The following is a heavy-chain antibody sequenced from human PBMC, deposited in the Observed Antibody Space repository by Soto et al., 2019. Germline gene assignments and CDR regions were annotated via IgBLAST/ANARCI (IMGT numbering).Heavy chain of an antibody. V-gene: IGHV4-59*01. CDR3: ARIIVVVPAARSFYYYYYMDV. Sequence: PSETLSLTCPVSGGSISSYYWSWIRQPPGKGLEWIGYIYYSGSTNYNPSLKSRVTISVDTSKNQFSLKLSSVTAADTAVYYCARIIVVVPAARSFYYYYYMDVWGKGTTVTVSS. CDR2: IYYSGST. D-gene: IGHD2-2*01. J-gene: IGHJ6*03. CDR1: GGSISSYY.